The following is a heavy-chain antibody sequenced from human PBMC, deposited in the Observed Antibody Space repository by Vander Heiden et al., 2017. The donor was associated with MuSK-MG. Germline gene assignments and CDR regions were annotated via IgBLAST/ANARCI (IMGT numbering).Heavy chain of an antibody. Sequence: QVQLVQSGAELKKPGSSVKVSCKVSGGTFSSYGFSWVRQAPGQGLEWMGGIIPILGTANYAQKFQDRVTITADEGTSTAYMELRSLRSEDTAIYYCARGGVATGLYYLDSWGQGALVTVSS. J-gene: IGHJ4*02. V-gene: IGHV1-69*11. CDR2: IIPILGTA. D-gene: IGHD5-12*01. CDR3: ARGGVATGLYYLDS. CDR1: GGTFSSYG.